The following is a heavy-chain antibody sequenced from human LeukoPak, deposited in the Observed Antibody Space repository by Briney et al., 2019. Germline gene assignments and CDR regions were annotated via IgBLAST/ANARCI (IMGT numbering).Heavy chain of an antibody. Sequence: GGSLRLSCAASGFTFSSYWMSWVRQAPGKGLEWVANIKQDGGEKYYVDSVKGRFTISRDNAKNSLYLQMNSLRAEDTAVYYCARAEQEYSSSWYGYSWFDPWGQGTLVTVSS. CDR3: ARAEQEYSSSWYGYSWFDP. CDR1: GFTFSSYW. J-gene: IGHJ5*02. CDR2: IKQDGGEK. D-gene: IGHD6-13*01. V-gene: IGHV3-7*01.